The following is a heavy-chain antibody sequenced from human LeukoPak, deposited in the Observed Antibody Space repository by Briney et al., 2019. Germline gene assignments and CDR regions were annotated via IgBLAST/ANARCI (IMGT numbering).Heavy chain of an antibody. J-gene: IGHJ4*02. V-gene: IGHV3-23*01. CDR1: GFTFSTFA. Sequence: GGSLRFSCAASGFTFSTFAMIWVRQPPGKGLEWVSSIFPSGGEIHYADSVRGRFTISRDNSKSILSLQMNSLIAEDTAIYYCATYRQVLLPFESWGQGTLVTVSS. D-gene: IGHD5-18*01. CDR3: ATYRQVLLPFES. CDR2: IFPSGGEI.